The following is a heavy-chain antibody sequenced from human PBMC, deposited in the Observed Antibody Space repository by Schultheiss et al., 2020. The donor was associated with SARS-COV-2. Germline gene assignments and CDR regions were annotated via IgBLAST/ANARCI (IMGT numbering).Heavy chain of an antibody. CDR1: GYTFTSYD. D-gene: IGHD5-18*01. CDR3: ARWGGRYSYGLYRDGDLIGY. Sequence: ASVKVSCKASGYTFTSYDINWVRQATGQGLEWMGWMNPNSGNTGYAQKFQGRVTMTRNTSISTAYMELSSLRSEDTAVYYCARWGGRYSYGLYRDGDLIGYWGQGTLVTVSS. V-gene: IGHV1-8*01. CDR2: MNPNSGNT. J-gene: IGHJ4*02.